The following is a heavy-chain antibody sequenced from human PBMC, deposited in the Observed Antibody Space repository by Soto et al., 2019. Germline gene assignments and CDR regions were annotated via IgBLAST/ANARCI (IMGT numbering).Heavy chain of an antibody. Sequence: QVQLVQSGAEVKKPGSSVKVSCKASGGTFSSYAISWVRQAPGQGLEWIGGIIPIFGTANYAQKFQGRVTITADESTSTAYMELSSLRSEDTAVYYCAREGTTYYDYVWGSYRDYYFDYWGQGTLVTVSS. CDR2: IIPIFGTA. V-gene: IGHV1-69*01. D-gene: IGHD3-16*02. J-gene: IGHJ4*02. CDR1: GGTFSSYA. CDR3: AREGTTYYDYVWGSYRDYYFDY.